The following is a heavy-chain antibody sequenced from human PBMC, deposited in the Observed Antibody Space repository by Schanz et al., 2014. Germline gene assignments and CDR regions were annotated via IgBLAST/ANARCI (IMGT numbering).Heavy chain of an antibody. CDR3: ARDEGKDGYNLDFDV. J-gene: IGHJ3*01. Sequence: EVQLVESGGGLIHPGGSLRLSCAVSGFTVNTNYMTWVRQAPGKGLECVSILYIRSTYYADSVKGRFTISRDNSKNMVFLQMTSLRVEDTAIYYCARDEGKDGYNLDFDVGGQGTLVTVSS. D-gene: IGHD5-12*01. CDR1: GFTVNTNY. V-gene: IGHV3-53*01. CDR2: LYIRST.